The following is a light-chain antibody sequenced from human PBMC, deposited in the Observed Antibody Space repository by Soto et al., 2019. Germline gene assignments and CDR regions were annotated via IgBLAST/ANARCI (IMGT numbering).Light chain of an antibody. CDR1: QSVSNY. Sequence: EIVLTQSPATLSSSPGERATLSCRASQSVSNYLAWFQQKPGQAPRLLIYDASKRATGVPARFSGSGSGPDFTLTISSLEPEDFAFYYCQQHSNWRRTFGQGTKVEIK. J-gene: IGKJ1*01. V-gene: IGKV3-11*01. CDR2: DAS. CDR3: QQHSNWRRT.